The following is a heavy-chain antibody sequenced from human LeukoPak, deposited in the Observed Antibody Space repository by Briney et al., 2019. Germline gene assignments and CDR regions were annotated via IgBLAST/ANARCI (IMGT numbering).Heavy chain of an antibody. J-gene: IGHJ4*02. CDR1: GFTFSSYW. CDR2: MNQDGSEI. Sequence: GGSLRLSCAASGFTFSSYWVTGVRQAPGKGLEWVANMNQDGSEIYHVDSVKDRFTISRDNSKNTLYLQMNSLRAEDTAVYYCAKDRAYYYDSSGYYGLFDYWGQGTLVTVSS. V-gene: IGHV3-7*03. D-gene: IGHD3-22*01. CDR3: AKDRAYYYDSSGYYGLFDY.